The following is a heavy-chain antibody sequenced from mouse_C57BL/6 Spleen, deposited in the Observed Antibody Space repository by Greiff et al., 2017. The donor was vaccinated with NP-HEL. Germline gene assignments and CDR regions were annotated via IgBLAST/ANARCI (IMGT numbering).Heavy chain of an antibody. CDR2: IHPNSGST. Sequence: QVQLKQPGAELVKPGASVKLSCKASGYTFTSYWMHWVKQRPGQGLEWIGMIHPNSGSTNYNEKFKSKATLTVDKSSSTAYMHLSSLTSEDSAVYYCARLDYGSSYYAMDYWGQGTSVTVSS. CDR3: ARLDYGSSYYAMDY. V-gene: IGHV1-64*01. CDR1: GYTFTSYW. D-gene: IGHD1-1*01. J-gene: IGHJ4*01.